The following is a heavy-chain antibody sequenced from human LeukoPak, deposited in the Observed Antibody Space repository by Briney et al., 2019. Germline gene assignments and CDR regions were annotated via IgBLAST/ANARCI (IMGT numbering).Heavy chain of an antibody. Sequence: GGSLRLSCAASGFTVSSNYMSWVRQAPRKGLEWVSVIYSGSSTYYADYVKGRFTISRDNSKNTLYLQLNSLRAEDTAVYYCARLEYSSSSPHYYYYYMDVWGKGTTVTVSS. D-gene: IGHD6-6*01. CDR3: ARLEYSSSSPHYYYYYMDV. CDR1: GFTVSSNY. CDR2: IYSGSST. J-gene: IGHJ6*03. V-gene: IGHV3-53*01.